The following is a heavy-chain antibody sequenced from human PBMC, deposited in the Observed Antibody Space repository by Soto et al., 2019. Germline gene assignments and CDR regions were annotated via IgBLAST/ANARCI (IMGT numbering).Heavy chain of an antibody. CDR3: ARHSGNYYGDY. V-gene: IGHV4-39*01. J-gene: IGHJ4*02. CDR2: IDYSGST. CDR1: GASISNTSHY. D-gene: IGHD1-26*01. Sequence: QLHLQESGPGLVKPSETLSLNCTVSGASISNTSHYWAWIRQPPGKGLEWIGSIDYSGSTYHNPSLKSRVTISVDTSKTQFSVKLSSVTAADTAFYYCARHSGNYYGDYWGQGTLVTVSS.